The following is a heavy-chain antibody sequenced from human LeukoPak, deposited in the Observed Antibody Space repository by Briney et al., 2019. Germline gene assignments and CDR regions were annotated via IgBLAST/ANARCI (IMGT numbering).Heavy chain of an antibody. Sequence: SETLSLTCTVSGGSISSYYWSWIRQPPGKGLEWIGYIYTSGSTNYNPSLKSRVTISVDTSKNQFSLKLSSVTAADTAVYYCARSLGRYCSSTSCERNYYMDVWGKGTTVTVSS. CDR1: GGSISSYY. D-gene: IGHD2-2*01. CDR2: IYTSGST. J-gene: IGHJ6*03. CDR3: ARSLGRYCSSTSCERNYYMDV. V-gene: IGHV4-4*09.